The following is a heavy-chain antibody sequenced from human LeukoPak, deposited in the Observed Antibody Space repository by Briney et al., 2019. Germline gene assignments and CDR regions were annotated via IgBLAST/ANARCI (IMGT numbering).Heavy chain of an antibody. J-gene: IGHJ4*02. CDR3: ARGGGLEYSSGRYWTIDY. CDR2: IHYSGST. D-gene: IGHD6-19*01. V-gene: IGHV4-59*01. Sequence: SETLSLTFTVSVGSIMSYSWIWLRQPPGKGLEWIGYIHYSGSTNYNPSLKSRVTLSVDTSKNQFSLKLTSVTSADTAVYYCARGGGLEYSSGRYWTIDYLDQGTLVTVPS. CDR1: VGSIMSYS.